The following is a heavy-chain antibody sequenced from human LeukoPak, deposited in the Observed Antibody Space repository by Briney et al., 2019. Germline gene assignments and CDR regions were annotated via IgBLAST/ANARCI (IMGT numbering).Heavy chain of an antibody. D-gene: IGHD3-3*01. CDR2: IDTAGGT. CDR1: GFDFSNFD. Sequence: GGSLRLSCAASGFDFSNFDFHWVRQLRGKGLEWVSHIDTAGGTYYPGSVKGRFTISRANAKKSLYLQMHNLRVGDTALYFCARGSPWSYYYMDVWGVGTAVSVS. J-gene: IGHJ6*03. V-gene: IGHV3-13*01. CDR3: ARGSPWSYYYMDV.